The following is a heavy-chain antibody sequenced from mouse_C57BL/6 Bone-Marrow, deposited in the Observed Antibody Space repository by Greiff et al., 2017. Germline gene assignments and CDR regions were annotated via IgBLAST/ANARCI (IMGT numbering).Heavy chain of an antibody. J-gene: IGHJ2*01. CDR1: GYAFSTYW. V-gene: IGHV1-80*01. Sequence: VHLVESGAELVKPGASVKISCKASGYAFSTYWMNWVKQRPGKGLEWIGQIYPGDGDTNYNEKFKGKAKLTADKSSSTAYMQLSSLTSKYSTVYFCARDWDNFGYWGQGTTLTVSS. CDR2: IYPGDGDT. CDR3: ARDWDNFGY. D-gene: IGHD4-1*01.